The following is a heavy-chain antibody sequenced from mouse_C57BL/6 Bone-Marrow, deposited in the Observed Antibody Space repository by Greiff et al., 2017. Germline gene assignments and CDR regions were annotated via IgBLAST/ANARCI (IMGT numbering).Heavy chain of an antibody. Sequence: EVQRVESGGDLVKPGGSLKLSCAASGFTFSSYGMSWVRQTPDKRLEWVATISSGGSYTYYPDSVKGRFTISRDNAKNTLYLQMSSLKSEDTAMYYCARQRFYYYGSSGHWYFDVWGTGTTVTVSS. D-gene: IGHD1-1*01. CDR2: ISSGGSYT. J-gene: IGHJ1*03. CDR1: GFTFSSYG. V-gene: IGHV5-6*01. CDR3: ARQRFYYYGSSGHWYFDV.